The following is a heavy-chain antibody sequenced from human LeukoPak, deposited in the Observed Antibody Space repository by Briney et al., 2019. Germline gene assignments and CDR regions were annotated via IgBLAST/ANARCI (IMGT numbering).Heavy chain of an antibody. CDR3: ARGVAVAGPGYYYYGMDV. V-gene: IGHV6-1*01. Sequence: SQTLSLTCAISGDSVSSNSAAWNWIRQSPSRGLERLGRTYYRSKWYNDYAVSVKSRITINPDTSKNQFSLQLNSVTPEDTAVYYCARGVAVAGPGYYYYGMDVWGQGTTVTVSS. CDR2: TYYRSKWYN. CDR1: GDSVSSNSAA. D-gene: IGHD6-19*01. J-gene: IGHJ6*02.